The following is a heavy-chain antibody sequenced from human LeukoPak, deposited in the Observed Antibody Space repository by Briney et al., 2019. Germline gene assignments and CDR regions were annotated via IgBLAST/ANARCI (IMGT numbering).Heavy chain of an antibody. V-gene: IGHV4-34*01. CDR1: GGSFSGYY. Sequence: SSETLSLTCAVYGGSFSGYYWSWIRQPPGKGPEWIGEINHSGSTNYNPSLKSRVTISVDTSKNQFSLKLSSVTAADTAVYYCARDRVYDFWSGYYTGIDYWGQGTLVTVSS. D-gene: IGHD3-3*01. CDR3: ARDRVYDFWSGYYTGIDY. CDR2: INHSGST. J-gene: IGHJ4*02.